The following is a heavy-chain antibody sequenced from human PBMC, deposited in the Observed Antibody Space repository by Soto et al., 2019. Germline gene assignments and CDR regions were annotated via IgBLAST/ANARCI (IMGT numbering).Heavy chain of an antibody. CDR3: AEADRGRRGRFHDYDDSKTRFDM. Sequence: PGGSLRLSCAVSGFTFNNYAMSWVRQAPGKGLEWVSAISGSGGTTYYADSVKGQFTISRDNSKNTLYLQMNSLRAEDTAVYYCAEADRGRRGRFHDYDDSKTRFDMWGQGTRVTVAS. J-gene: IGHJ3*02. D-gene: IGHD4-17*01. V-gene: IGHV3-23*01. CDR2: ISGSGGTT. CDR1: GFTFNNYA.